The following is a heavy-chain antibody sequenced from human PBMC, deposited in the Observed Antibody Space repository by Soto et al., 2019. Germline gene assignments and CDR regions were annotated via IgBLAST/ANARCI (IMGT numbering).Heavy chain of an antibody. V-gene: IGHV4-34*01. CDR1: GVSFSGYY. CDR3: AKSSGWFYY. D-gene: IGHD6-19*01. CDR2: INHSGST. J-gene: IGHJ4*02. Sequence: PSETLSLTCAVYGVSFSGYYWSWIRQPPGKGLEWIGEINHSGSTNYNPSLKSRATISVDTSKNQFSLKLSSVNAADKDVSNCAKSSGWFYYWGQGTLVTVSS.